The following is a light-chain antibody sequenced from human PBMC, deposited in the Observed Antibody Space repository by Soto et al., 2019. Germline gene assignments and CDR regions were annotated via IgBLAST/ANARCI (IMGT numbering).Light chain of an antibody. CDR2: ATS. Sequence: IQMTQSPSSLSASVGDTVTITCRASQTISFYLNWYQQKPARTPNLLSSATSSLQSGVPSRFDGSGSGTEFTLTSSSLQPDDLATYYCQQSFSTPHTFGQGTKLELK. V-gene: IGKV1-39*01. CDR3: QQSFSTPHT. J-gene: IGKJ2*01. CDR1: QTISFY.